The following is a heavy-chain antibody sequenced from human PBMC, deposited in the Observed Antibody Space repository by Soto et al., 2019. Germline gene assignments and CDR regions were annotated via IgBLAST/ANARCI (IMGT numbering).Heavy chain of an antibody. J-gene: IGHJ6*02. CDR1: GYTFTSYD. V-gene: IGHV1-8*01. D-gene: IGHD3-3*01. CDR2: MNPNSGNT. Sequence: GASVKVSCKASGYTFTSYDINWVRQATGQGLEWMGWMNPNSGNTGYAQKFQGRVTMTRNTSISTAYMELSSLRSEDTAVYYCTRHDSNYDFWSGSPPRYGMDVWGQGTTVTVSS. CDR3: TRHDSNYDFWSGSPPRYGMDV.